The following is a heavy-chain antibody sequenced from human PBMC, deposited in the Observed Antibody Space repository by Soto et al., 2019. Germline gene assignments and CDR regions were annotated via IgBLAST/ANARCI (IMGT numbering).Heavy chain of an antibody. CDR2: IVVGSGHT. Sequence: QMQLMQSGPEVKKPGTSVKVSCKTSGFTFTSSAMQWVRQARGQRLEWIGWIVVGSGHTNYAQKFQERVTITRDMSTSTAYMELSSLRSEDTAMYYCAAASSTSGGYYGMDVWGQGTTVTVSS. J-gene: IGHJ6*02. D-gene: IGHD2-2*01. V-gene: IGHV1-58*02. CDR3: AAASSTSGGYYGMDV. CDR1: GFTFTSSA.